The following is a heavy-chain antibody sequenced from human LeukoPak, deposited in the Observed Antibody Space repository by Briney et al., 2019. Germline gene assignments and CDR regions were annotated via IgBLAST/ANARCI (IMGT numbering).Heavy chain of an antibody. CDR3: ARDGVFSWYARREFDP. CDR2: ISAYNGNT. D-gene: IGHD6-13*01. J-gene: IGHJ5*02. V-gene: IGHV1-18*01. Sequence: ASVKVSCKASGYTFTSYGISWVRQAPGQGLEWMGWISAYNGNTNYAQKLQGRVTMTTDTSTSTAYMELRSLRSDDTAVYYYARDGVFSWYARREFDPWGQGTLVTVSS. CDR1: GYTFTSYG.